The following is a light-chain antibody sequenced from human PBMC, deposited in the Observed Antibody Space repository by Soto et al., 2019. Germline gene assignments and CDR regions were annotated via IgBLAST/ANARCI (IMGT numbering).Light chain of an antibody. CDR2: AVS. CDR1: SDDVGGYNY. V-gene: IGLV2-8*01. Sequence: QSALTQPPSSSGSPGQSVTISRTGTSDDVGGYNYVSWYQQHPGKAPKVLIYAVSKRPSGVPDCFSGSKSGNTASLTVSGLQADDEADYYCSSYAGSNNLVFGTGTKVTVL. J-gene: IGLJ1*01. CDR3: SSYAGSNNLV.